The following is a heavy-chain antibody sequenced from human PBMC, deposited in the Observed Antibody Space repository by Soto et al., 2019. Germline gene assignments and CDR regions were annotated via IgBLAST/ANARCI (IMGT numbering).Heavy chain of an antibody. J-gene: IGHJ4*02. CDR3: ARAINSGYDWYPFDY. Sequence: EVQLVESGGGPVKPGGSLRLSCAASGFTFSSYSMNWVRQAPGKGLEWVSSISSSSSYIYYADSVKGRFTISRDNAKNSLYLQMNSLRAEDTAVYYCARAINSGYDWYPFDYWGQGTLVTVSS. CDR1: GFTFSSYS. CDR2: ISSSSSYI. V-gene: IGHV3-21*01. D-gene: IGHD5-12*01.